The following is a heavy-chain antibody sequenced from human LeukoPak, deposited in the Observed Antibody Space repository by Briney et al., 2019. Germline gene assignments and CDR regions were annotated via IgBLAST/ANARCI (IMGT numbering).Heavy chain of an antibody. D-gene: IGHD3-16*01. CDR1: GFTVSSNY. V-gene: IGHV3-30*02. CDR2: IRYDGSNK. Sequence: PGGSLRLSCAASGFTVSSNYMSWVRQAPGKGLEWVAFIRYDGSNKYYADSVKGRFTISRDNSKNTLYLQMNSLRAEDTAVYYCAKVRYLGINGGAFDIWGQGTMVTVSS. J-gene: IGHJ3*02. CDR3: AKVRYLGINGGAFDI.